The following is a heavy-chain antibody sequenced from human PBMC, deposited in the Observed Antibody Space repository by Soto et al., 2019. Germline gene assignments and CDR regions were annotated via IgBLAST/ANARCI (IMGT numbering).Heavy chain of an antibody. J-gene: IGHJ4*02. V-gene: IGHV3-15*07. CDR1: GIKFSDAW. Sequence: EVHLVESGGGLVKPGESLRLSCVVSGIKFSDAWMNWVRQTPGKGLEWVGRIYGDSRSETPAPVKGRFTISRDNSKNTLYLEMSTLDVDDTAVYFCVWQSRFTSSFYWGQGTLVTVSS. CDR2: IYGDSRSET. CDR3: VWQSRFTSSFY. D-gene: IGHD2-2*01.